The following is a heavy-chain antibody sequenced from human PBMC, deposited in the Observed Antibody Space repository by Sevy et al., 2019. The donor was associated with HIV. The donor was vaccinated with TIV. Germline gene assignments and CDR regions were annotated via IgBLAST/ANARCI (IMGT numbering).Heavy chain of an antibody. Sequence: SETLSLTCAVHDGSFSGYYWNWIRQLPGKGLEWIGEINESGITYYNPSLKSRVTISVDTSKKQFSLKLNSVTAADTALYFCARSPPVVVVPGAPSWFDPWVQGTLVTVSS. CDR1: DGSFSGYY. J-gene: IGHJ5*02. CDR3: ARSPPVVVVPGAPSWFDP. D-gene: IGHD2-2*01. V-gene: IGHV4-34*01. CDR2: INESGIT.